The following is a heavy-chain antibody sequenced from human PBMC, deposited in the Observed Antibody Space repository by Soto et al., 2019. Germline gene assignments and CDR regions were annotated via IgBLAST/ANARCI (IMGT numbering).Heavy chain of an antibody. CDR2: IYYSGST. CDR3: AKCITALGPIDY. V-gene: IGHV4-30-4*08. Sequence: SETLSLTCTVSGGSSSSVNYYWSWIRQPPGKGLEWIGYIYYSGSTYYNPSLRSRVTISVDTSKNQFSLKLSSVTAADTAVYYCAKCITALGPIDYWGQGTLVTSPQ. D-gene: IGHD6-6*01. CDR1: GGSSSSVNYY. J-gene: IGHJ4*02.